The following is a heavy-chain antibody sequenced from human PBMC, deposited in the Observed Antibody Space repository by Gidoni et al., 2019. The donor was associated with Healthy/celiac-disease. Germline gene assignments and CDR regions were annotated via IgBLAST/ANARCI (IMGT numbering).Heavy chain of an antibody. V-gene: IGHV3-66*01. J-gene: IGHJ4*02. CDR1: GFTVSGDY. CDR2: IYSGGST. Sequence: EVQLVESGGGLVQPGGSLRLSCAASGFTVSGDYMSWVRQAPGKGLEWVSVIYSGGSTYYADSVKGRFTISRDNSKNTLYLQMNSLRAEDTAVYYCASQNKYYDFWSGYYRPDYWGQGTLVTVSS. CDR3: ASQNKYYDFWSGYYRPDY. D-gene: IGHD3-3*01.